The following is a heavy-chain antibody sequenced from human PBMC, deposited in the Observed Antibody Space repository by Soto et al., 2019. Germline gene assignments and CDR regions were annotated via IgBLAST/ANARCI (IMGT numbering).Heavy chain of an antibody. CDR1: GGSVSSYY. CDR3: ARHGGAIGTHDS. Sequence: SETLSLTCSVSGGSVSSYYWGWIRQPPGKGLEWIGDIFYSGGTNYNPSLKSRLTISVDTSKNQFSLKLTSVTALYTAVYYCARHGGAIGTHDSWGQGTLVTVSS. J-gene: IGHJ4*02. CDR2: IFYSGGT. D-gene: IGHD1-1*01. V-gene: IGHV4-59*08.